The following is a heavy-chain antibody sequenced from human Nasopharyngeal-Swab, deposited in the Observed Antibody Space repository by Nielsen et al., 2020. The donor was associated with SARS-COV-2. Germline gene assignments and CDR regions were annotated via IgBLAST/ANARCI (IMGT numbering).Heavy chain of an antibody. D-gene: IGHD3-10*01. CDR1: GFTFDDYA. CDR2: ISWNSGSI. Sequence: GGSLRFSCAASGFTFDDYAMHWVRQAPGKGLEWVSGISWNSGSIGYADSVKGRFTISRDNAKNSLYLQMNSLRAEDTALYYCAKIRQPILLWFGEVFDYWGQGTLVTVSS. J-gene: IGHJ4*02. V-gene: IGHV3-9*01. CDR3: AKIRQPILLWFGEVFDY.